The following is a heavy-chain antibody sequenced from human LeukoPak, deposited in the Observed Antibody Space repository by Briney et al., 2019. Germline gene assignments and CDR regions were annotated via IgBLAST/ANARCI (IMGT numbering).Heavy chain of an antibody. CDR1: GGTFSSYA. D-gene: IGHD5-18*01. CDR3: ASCSAGGYSYGYPTEHYYYYGMDV. J-gene: IGHJ6*04. Sequence: SVKVSFKASGGTFSSYAISWVRQAPGQGLEWMGGIIPIFGTANYAQKFQGRVTITADESTSTAYMELSSLRSEDTAVYYCASCSAGGYSYGYPTEHYYYYGMDVWGKGTTVTVSS. V-gene: IGHV1-69*13. CDR2: IIPIFGTA.